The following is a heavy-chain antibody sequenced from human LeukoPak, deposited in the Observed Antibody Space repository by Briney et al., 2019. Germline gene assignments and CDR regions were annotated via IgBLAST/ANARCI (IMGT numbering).Heavy chain of an antibody. V-gene: IGHV3-23*01. CDR1: GFAFTSYA. D-gene: IGHD3-3*01. Sequence: GGSLRLSCAASGFAFTSYAMSWVRQAPGKGLEWVSTISASGGSTYYADSVKGRFTISRDNSKNTLYLQLSSLRAEDTAVYYCAGDLYYDFWSASDYWGQGTLVTVSS. J-gene: IGHJ4*02. CDR3: AGDLYYDFWSASDY. CDR2: ISASGGST.